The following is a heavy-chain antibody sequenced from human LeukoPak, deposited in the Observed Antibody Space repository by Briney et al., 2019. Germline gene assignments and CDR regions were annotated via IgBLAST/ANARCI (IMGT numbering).Heavy chain of an antibody. CDR1: GGSFSSSSYY. CDR3: ARHDRQWLEQTQYDWFDP. J-gene: IGHJ5*02. Sequence: SETLSLTCTVSGGSFSSSSYYWGWIRQPPGKGLEWIGSIYYGGSTYSNPSLKSRVTISVDTSKNQFSLKLSSVTAADTAVYYCARHDRQWLEQTQYDWFDPWGQGTLVTVSS. CDR2: IYYGGST. D-gene: IGHD6-19*01. V-gene: IGHV4-39*01.